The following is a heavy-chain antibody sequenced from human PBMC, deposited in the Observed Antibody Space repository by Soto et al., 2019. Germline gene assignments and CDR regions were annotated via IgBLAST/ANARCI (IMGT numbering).Heavy chain of an antibody. V-gene: IGHV4-4*02. CDR1: GASIITDNW. D-gene: IGHD3-10*01. CDR2: IYHSVNT. Sequence: PSETLSLTCALSGASIITDNWWSWVRQPPGKEMEWIGEIYHSVNTNFNPSVKSRVTISVDTSMNQFSLTVSSVTAADMAIYYCARASASSKLRGVVINWGQGTLVTVSS. J-gene: IGHJ4*02. CDR3: ARASASSKLRGVVIN.